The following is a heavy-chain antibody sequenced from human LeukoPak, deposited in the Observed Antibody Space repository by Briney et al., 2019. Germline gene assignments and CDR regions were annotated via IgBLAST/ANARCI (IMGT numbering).Heavy chain of an antibody. CDR3: ARALKQSSFDYYFDY. D-gene: IGHD2-15*01. Sequence: GSLRLSFAASGFPFSSYAMHWVRPAPGKGLEWVAVISYDGSNKYYADSVKGRFTISRDNSKNTLYLLMNSLRVEDTAVYYCARALKQSSFDYYFDYWGQGTLVTVSS. V-gene: IGHV3-30*04. CDR2: ISYDGSNK. CDR1: GFPFSSYA. J-gene: IGHJ4*02.